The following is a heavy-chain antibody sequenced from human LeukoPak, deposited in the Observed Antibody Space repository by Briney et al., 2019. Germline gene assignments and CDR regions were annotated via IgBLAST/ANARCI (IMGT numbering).Heavy chain of an antibody. CDR3: AKGSQYSSSWNTPNFDY. CDR2: IRYDGSNK. Sequence: GGSLRLSCAASGSTFSSYGMHWVRQATGKGLEWVAFIRYDGSNKYYADSVKGRFTISRDNSKNTLYLQMNSLRAEDTAVYYCAKGSQYSSSWNTPNFDYWGQGTLVTVSS. V-gene: IGHV3-30*02. D-gene: IGHD6-13*01. CDR1: GSTFSSYG. J-gene: IGHJ4*02.